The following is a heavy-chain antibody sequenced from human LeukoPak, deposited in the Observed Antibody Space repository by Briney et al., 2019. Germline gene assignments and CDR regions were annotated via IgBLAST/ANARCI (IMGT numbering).Heavy chain of an antibody. J-gene: IGHJ4*02. V-gene: IGHV1-2*02. CDR3: ARDVRTYYYDSSGYGY. Sequence: ASVKVSCKASGYTFTGYYMHWVRQAPGQGLEWMGWINPNSGVTNYAQKFQGRVTMTRDTSISTAYMELSRLRSDDTAVYYCARDVRTYYYDSSGYGYWGQGTLVTVSS. CDR2: INPNSGVT. D-gene: IGHD3-22*01. CDR1: GYTFTGYY.